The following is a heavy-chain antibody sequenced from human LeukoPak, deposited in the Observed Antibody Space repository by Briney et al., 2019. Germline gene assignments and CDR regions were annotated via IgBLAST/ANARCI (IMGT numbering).Heavy chain of an antibody. CDR1: GFTFSSYG. CDR2: ISYDGSNK. Sequence: GRSLRLSCAASGFTFSSYGMHWVRQAPGKGLEWVAIISYDGSNKYYADSVKGRFTISRDNSKNTLYLQMNSLRAEDTAVYYCAKPGRNSVYSYDPWYFDLWGRGTLVTVSS. J-gene: IGHJ2*01. V-gene: IGHV3-30*18. CDR3: AKPGRNSVYSYDPWYFDL. D-gene: IGHD5-18*01.